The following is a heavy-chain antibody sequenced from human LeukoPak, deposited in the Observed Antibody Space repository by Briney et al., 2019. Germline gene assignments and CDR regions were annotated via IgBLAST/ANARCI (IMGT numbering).Heavy chain of an antibody. CDR2: FSVNGRDT. CDR3: AKPGRTAAGLVDS. Sequence: GGSLRLSCAASGFTFKNYALSWVRQAPGKGLEWVSGFSVNGRDTYYADFVKGRFTIARDIAKNTLYLQMNSLRAEDTATYYCAKPGRTAAGLVDSWGQGTLVTVSS. J-gene: IGHJ4*02. D-gene: IGHD6-13*01. CDR1: GFTFKNYA. V-gene: IGHV3-23*01.